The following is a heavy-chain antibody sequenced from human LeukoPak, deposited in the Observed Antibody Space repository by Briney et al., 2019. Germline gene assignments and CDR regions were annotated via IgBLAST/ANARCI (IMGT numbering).Heavy chain of an antibody. CDR3: ARDATDDSLDI. CDR2: INPSGGSK. Sequence: ASVKVSCKASGYTFTTYYMHWVRQAPGQGLEWMGIINPSGGSKNYAQKFQGRLTMTRDTSTSTVYMNLSSLRSEDTAVYYCARDATDDSLDIWGQGTMVTVSS. J-gene: IGHJ3*02. V-gene: IGHV1-46*01. CDR1: GYTFTTYY.